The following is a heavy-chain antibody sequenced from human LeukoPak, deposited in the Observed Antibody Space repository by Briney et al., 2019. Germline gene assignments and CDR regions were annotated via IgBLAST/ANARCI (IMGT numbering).Heavy chain of an antibody. CDR1: GYTFTSYA. V-gene: IGHV7-4-1*02. CDR2: INTNTGNP. CDR3: ARDLPKTRRWLQWASGGDDAFDI. Sequence: ASVKVSCKASGYTFTSYAMNWVRQAPGQGLEWMGWINTNTGNPTYAQGFTGRFVFSLDTSVSTAYLQISSLKAEDTAVYYCARDLPKTRRWLQWASGGDDAFDIWGQGTMVTVSS. J-gene: IGHJ3*02. D-gene: IGHD5-24*01.